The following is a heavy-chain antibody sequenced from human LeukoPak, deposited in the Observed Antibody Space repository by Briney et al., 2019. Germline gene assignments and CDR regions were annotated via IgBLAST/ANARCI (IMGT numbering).Heavy chain of an antibody. CDR3: AREDYDILTGYRIYAFDI. Sequence: SETLSLTCTVSGGSISSSTYYWGWIRQPPGKGLEWIGSIYYSGSTNYNPSLKSRVTMSVDTSKNQFSLKLSSVTAADTAVYYCAREDYDILTGYRIYAFDIWGQGTMVTVSS. CDR2: IYYSGST. J-gene: IGHJ3*02. V-gene: IGHV4-39*07. D-gene: IGHD3-9*01. CDR1: GGSISSSTYY.